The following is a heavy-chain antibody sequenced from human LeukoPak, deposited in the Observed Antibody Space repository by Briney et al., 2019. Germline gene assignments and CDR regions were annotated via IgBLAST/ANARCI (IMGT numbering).Heavy chain of an antibody. CDR1: GGTFSSYA. D-gene: IGHD1-26*01. V-gene: IGHV1-69*05. J-gene: IGHJ4*02. Sequence: SVKVSCKASGGTFSSYAISWVRQAPGQGLEWMGGIIPIFGTANYAQKFQGRVTITTDESTSTAYMELSSLRSEDTAVYYCATVGPLVGATVLGYWGQGTLVTVSS. CDR3: ATVGPLVGATVLGY. CDR2: IIPIFGTA.